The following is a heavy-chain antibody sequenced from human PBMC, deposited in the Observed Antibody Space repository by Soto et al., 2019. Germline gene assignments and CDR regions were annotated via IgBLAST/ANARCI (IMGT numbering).Heavy chain of an antibody. V-gene: IGHV1-18*04. CDR1: GYTFTNYG. Sequence: QVQLVQSGAEVKRPGASVKVSCKASGYTFTNYGLCWVRQAPGQGREWMGWIGAYNGNTTYGQKFQGRVTLATDTSTGTGYMELRSLKSGDTAVYSCARDLSSAGDSYGMDVWGQGTTVTVSS. D-gene: IGHD6-25*01. J-gene: IGHJ6*02. CDR2: IGAYNGNT. CDR3: ARDLSSAGDSYGMDV.